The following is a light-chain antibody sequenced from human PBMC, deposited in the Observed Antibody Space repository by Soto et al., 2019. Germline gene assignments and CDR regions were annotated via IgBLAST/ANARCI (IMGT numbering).Light chain of an antibody. CDR3: QQYGSSPPT. CDR2: GAS. V-gene: IGKV3-20*01. CDR1: QSVSSNY. J-gene: IGKJ1*01. Sequence: EIVLTQSPGTLSLSPGERATLSCRASQSVSSNYVAWYQRKPGLSPRLLIYGASSRATDIPSRFSGSGSGKDFTLTITRLEAEDFAVYYCQQYGSSPPTFGQGTKVEVK.